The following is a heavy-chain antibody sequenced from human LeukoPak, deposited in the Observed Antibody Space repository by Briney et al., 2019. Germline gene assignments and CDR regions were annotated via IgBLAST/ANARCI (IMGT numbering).Heavy chain of an antibody. CDR3: AKDAGFTMNFFHY. Sequence: GGSLRLSCAASGFTYSSYAMSWVRQAPGKGLEWVSTISGRDDSTYADSVKGRFTISRDNSKNTLSVQMNSLRVEDTAIYYCAKDAGFTMNFFHYWGQGTLVTVSS. D-gene: IGHD3-22*01. J-gene: IGHJ4*02. CDR1: GFTYSSYA. V-gene: IGHV3-23*01. CDR2: ISGRDDST.